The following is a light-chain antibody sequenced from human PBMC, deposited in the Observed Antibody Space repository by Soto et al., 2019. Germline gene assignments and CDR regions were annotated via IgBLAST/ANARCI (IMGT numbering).Light chain of an antibody. CDR3: QSYDSSLSYFWG. V-gene: IGLV1-40*01. J-gene: IGLJ3*02. Sequence: QSVLTQPPSVSGAPGQRVTISCTGSSSNIGAGFDVHWYQQLPGTAPKPLIYGNTNRPSGVPDRFSGSKSGTSASLAITGRQAEDEADYYCQSYDSSLSYFWGFGGGTKLTVL. CDR1: SSNIGAGFD. CDR2: GNT.